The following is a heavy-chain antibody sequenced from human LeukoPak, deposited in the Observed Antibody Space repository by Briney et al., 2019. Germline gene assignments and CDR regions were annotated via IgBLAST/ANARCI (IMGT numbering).Heavy chain of an antibody. D-gene: IGHD2-2*01. J-gene: IGHJ5*02. CDR2: ISGSGGST. Sequence: PGGSLRLSCAASGFTFSSYAMSRVRQAPGKGLEWVSAISGSGGSTYYADSVKGRFTISRDNSKNTLYLQMNSLRAEDTAVYYCAKDGVVVVPAALTHNWFDPWGQGTLVTVSS. V-gene: IGHV3-23*01. CDR3: AKDGVVVVPAALTHNWFDP. CDR1: GFTFSSYA.